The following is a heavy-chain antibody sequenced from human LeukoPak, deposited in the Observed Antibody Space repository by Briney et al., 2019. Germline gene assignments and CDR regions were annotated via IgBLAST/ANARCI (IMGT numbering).Heavy chain of an antibody. V-gene: IGHV3-20*04. CDR3: ARDIYYDSSGYYGSVY. Sequence: GGSLRLSCAASGFTFDDYGMSWVRQAPGKGLEWVSGINWNGGSTGYADSVKGRFTISRDNAKNSLYLQMNSLRAEDTAVYYCARDIYYDSSGYYGSVYWGQGTLVTVSS. D-gene: IGHD3-22*01. CDR2: INWNGGST. CDR1: GFTFDDYG. J-gene: IGHJ4*02.